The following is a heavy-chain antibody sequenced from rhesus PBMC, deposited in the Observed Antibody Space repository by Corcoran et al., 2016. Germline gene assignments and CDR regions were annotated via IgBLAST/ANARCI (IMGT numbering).Heavy chain of an antibody. CDR3: ARVKGNYDP. CDR1: GGPVSSSNW. V-gene: IGHV4-65*01. CDR2: ISGSSGST. Sequence: QVQLQESGPGLVKPSETLSLTCAVSGGPVSSSNWWSWVRQPPRKELEWIGYISGSSGSTYNNPSHKSRDTISTDTSKNQISLKMSSVTAADTAVYNCARVKGNYDPWGQGVLVTVSS. J-gene: IGHJ4*01. D-gene: IGHD4-17*01.